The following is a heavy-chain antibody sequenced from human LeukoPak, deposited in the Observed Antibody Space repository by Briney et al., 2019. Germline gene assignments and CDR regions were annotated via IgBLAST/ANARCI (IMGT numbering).Heavy chain of an antibody. CDR2: ISGSGGST. D-gene: IGHD7-27*01. J-gene: IGHJ3*02. CDR3: AKDPWGLGGFDI. CDR1: GFTFSSYA. V-gene: IGHV3-23*01. Sequence: PGGSLRLSCAASGFTFSSYALSWVRQAPGKGLEWVSAISGSGGSTYYADSVKGRFTISRDNSKNTLYLQMNSLRAEDTAVYYCAKDPWGLGGFDIWGQGTMVTVSS.